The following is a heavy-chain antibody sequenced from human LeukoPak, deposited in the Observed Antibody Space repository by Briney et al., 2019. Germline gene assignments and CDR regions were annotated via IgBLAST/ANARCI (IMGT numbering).Heavy chain of an antibody. CDR2: INHSGST. CDR1: GGSFSGYY. CDR3: ARVIFGVVMLYYYYGMDV. D-gene: IGHD3-3*01. V-gene: IGHV4-34*01. Sequence: SETLSLTCAVYGGSFSGYYWSWIRQPPGKGLEWIGEINHSGSTNYNPSLKSRVTISVDTSKNQFSLRLSSVTAADTAVYYCARVIFGVVMLYYYYGMDVWGQGTTVTVSS. J-gene: IGHJ6*02.